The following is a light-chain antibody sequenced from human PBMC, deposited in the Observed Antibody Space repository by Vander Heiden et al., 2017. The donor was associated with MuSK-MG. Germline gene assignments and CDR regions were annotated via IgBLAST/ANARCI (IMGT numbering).Light chain of an antibody. CDR3: QSYDSSLSWV. Sequence: SVLTPPPSVSGDPGQRVTISCTGSSSNIGAGYDEHWDQQRPGTAPNLLIYVNNNRPSGVPDRFSGSKSGTSASLAITGLQAEDEADYYCQSYDSSLSWVFGGGTKLTVL. V-gene: IGLV1-40*01. J-gene: IGLJ3*02. CDR2: VNN. CDR1: SSNIGAGYD.